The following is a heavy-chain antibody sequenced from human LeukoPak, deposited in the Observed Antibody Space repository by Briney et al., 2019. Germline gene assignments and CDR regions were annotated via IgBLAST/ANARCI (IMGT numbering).Heavy chain of an antibody. CDR3: ARDGTAAGLYFDL. CDR2: IKQDGSEK. J-gene: IGHJ4*01. CDR1: GFTFSDYW. V-gene: IGHV3-7*01. D-gene: IGHD6-13*01. Sequence: AGGSLRLSCGVSGFTFSDYWMNWVRQAPGKGLEWVASIKQDGSEKTFVDSVKGRFTISRDNARNSVYLQMSSLRAEDTAVYYCARDGTAAGLYFDLWGHGTLVTVSS.